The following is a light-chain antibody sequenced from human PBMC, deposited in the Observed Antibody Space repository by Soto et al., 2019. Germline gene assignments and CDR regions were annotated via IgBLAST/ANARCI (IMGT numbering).Light chain of an antibody. Sequence: EIVLTQSPATLSLSPGERATLSCRASQSVNSYLAWYQQKPGQAPRLLIYDASSRATGIPARFSGSGSGTDFTLAISSLEPEDFAVYYCQQRSNLLWTFGQGAKVEIK. J-gene: IGKJ1*01. CDR2: DAS. CDR3: QQRSNLLWT. V-gene: IGKV3-11*01. CDR1: QSVNSY.